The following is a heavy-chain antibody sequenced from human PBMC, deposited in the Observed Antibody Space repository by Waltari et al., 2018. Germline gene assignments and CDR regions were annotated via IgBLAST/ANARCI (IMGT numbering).Heavy chain of an antibody. D-gene: IGHD3-10*01. J-gene: IGHJ4*02. V-gene: IGHV1-69*02. CDR2: IITSLDIV. CDR1: GGSLSYSP. CDR3: ATMTGSGSYFHDN. Sequence: QVQLVQSGSEVRRPGSSVKVSCKASGGSLSYSPISWVRQAPGQGLEWMGRIITSLDIVNSAQKFRGRVTITADKSTSTIYMELNSLTSEDTAVYYCATMTGSGSYFHDNWGQGTLVTVSS.